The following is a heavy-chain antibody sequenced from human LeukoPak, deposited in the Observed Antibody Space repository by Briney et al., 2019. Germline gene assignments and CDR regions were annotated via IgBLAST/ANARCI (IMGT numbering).Heavy chain of an antibody. CDR3: TTEKLMVYAIRFFDY. J-gene: IGHJ4*02. CDR2: IKSKTDGGTT. V-gene: IGHV3-15*01. D-gene: IGHD2-8*01. CDR1: GFTFSTAW. Sequence: GGSLRLSCAASGFTFSTAWMTWVRQAPGKGLEWVGRIKSKTDGGTTDSAAPVKGRFTISRDDSKNTLYLQMNSLKTEDTAVYYCTTEKLMVYAIRFFDYWGQGTLVTVSS.